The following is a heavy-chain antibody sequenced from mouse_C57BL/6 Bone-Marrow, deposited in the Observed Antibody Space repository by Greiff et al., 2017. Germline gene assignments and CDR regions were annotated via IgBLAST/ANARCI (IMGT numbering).Heavy chain of an antibody. Sequence: VKLMESGGDLVKPGGSLKLSCAASGFPFSSYGMSWVRQTPDKRLAWVATISSGGSYTSTPDSVKGRFTSSRDNAKNTLYLQLSSLKSEDTAMYYCALSAWFAYWGQGTLVTVSA. J-gene: IGHJ3*01. CDR2: ISSGGSYT. V-gene: IGHV5-6*02. CDR1: GFPFSSYG. CDR3: ALSAWFAY.